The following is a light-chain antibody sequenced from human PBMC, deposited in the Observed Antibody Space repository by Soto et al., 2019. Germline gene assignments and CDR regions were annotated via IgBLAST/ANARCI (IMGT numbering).Light chain of an antibody. CDR1: QSIDTY. Sequence: DLQMTQSPSSLSASVGDSVTFTCRASQSIDTYVNWYQQRPGKAPSLLIYAASSLQSGVPSRFSGRGSGTDFPLTISSLQPEEGGTYFCQPCYGPPWTFGQGTKVEI. V-gene: IGKV1-39*01. J-gene: IGKJ1*01. CDR3: QPCYGPPWT. CDR2: AAS.